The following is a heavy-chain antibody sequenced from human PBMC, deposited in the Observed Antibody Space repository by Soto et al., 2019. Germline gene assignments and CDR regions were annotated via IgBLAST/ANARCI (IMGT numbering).Heavy chain of an antibody. CDR2: VNPSDGNT. Sequence: VQMVQSGAEVRRPGASVKISCKASGYSFTNYYIHWVRQAPGQGLEWMGTVNPSDGNTVYAQNFQGRVTMTRDTSANTVYMDLTGLRSEDAAVYFRARDRLDSRSGYDAFDIWGQGTMVNVSS. D-gene: IGHD3-3*01. CDR1: GYSFTNYY. CDR3: ARDRLDSRSGYDAFDI. V-gene: IGHV1-46*01. J-gene: IGHJ3*02.